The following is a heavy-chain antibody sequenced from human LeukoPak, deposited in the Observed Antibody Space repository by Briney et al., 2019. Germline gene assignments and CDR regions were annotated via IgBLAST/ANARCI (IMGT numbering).Heavy chain of an antibody. CDR1: GFTFSSYG. J-gene: IGHJ4*02. V-gene: IGHV3-30*18. D-gene: IGHD3-22*01. Sequence: GGSLRLSCAASGFTFSSYGMHWVRQAPGKGLEWVAVISYDGSNEYYADSVKGRFTISRDNSKNTLYLQMNSLRAEDTAVYYCAKDRDYYDSSGYDYWGQGTLVTVSS. CDR2: ISYDGSNE. CDR3: AKDRDYYDSSGYDY.